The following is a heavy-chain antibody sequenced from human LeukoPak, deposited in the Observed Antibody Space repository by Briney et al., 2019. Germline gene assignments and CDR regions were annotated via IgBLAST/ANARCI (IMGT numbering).Heavy chain of an antibody. D-gene: IGHD2-2*01. CDR2: IYTSGST. CDR3: AITGGYCSSTSCYEPEKMDV. CDR1: GGSISSYY. J-gene: IGHJ6*02. Sequence: SETLSLTCTVSGGSISSYYWSWTRQPAGKGLEWIGRIYTSGSTNYNPSLKSRVTMSVDTSKNQFSLKLSSVTAADTAVYYCAITGGYCSSTSCYEPEKMDVWGQGTTVTVSS. V-gene: IGHV4-4*07.